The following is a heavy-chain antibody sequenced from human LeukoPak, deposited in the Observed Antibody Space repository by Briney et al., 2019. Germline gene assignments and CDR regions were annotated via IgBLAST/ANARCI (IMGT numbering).Heavy chain of an antibody. Sequence: SETLSLTCTVSGGSISSGGYYWSWIRQPPGKGLEWIGYIYHSGSTYYNLSLKSRVTISVDRSKNQFSLKLSSVTAADTAVYYCARVIGQQLVSDYWGQGTLVTVSS. D-gene: IGHD6-13*01. CDR2: IYHSGST. CDR1: GGSISSGGYY. J-gene: IGHJ4*02. V-gene: IGHV4-30-2*01. CDR3: ARVIGQQLVSDY.